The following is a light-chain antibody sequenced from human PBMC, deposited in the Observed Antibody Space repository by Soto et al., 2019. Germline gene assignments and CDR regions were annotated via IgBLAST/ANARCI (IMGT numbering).Light chain of an antibody. CDR3: HQYGNSPWT. CDR1: QSTFSTY. Sequence: ETVLTQSPGTLSLSPGERASLSCRASQSTFSTYLAWFQKKPGQAPRLLIYETSNRATGVPDRFSGSGSGTDFTLTISRLEPEDFAVYYCHQYGNSPWTLGQGTTVEI. CDR2: ETS. V-gene: IGKV3-20*01. J-gene: IGKJ1*01.